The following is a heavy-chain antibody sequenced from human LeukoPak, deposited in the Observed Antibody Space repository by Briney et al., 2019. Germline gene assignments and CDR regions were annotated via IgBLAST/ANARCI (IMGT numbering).Heavy chain of an antibody. CDR1: GFTFSSYS. V-gene: IGHV3-48*04. Sequence: GGSLRLSCAASGFTFSSYSMNWVRQAPGKGLEWVSYISSSSSTIHYADSVKGRFTNSRDNAKNSLYLQMNSLRAEDTAVYYCARNPVGLLYPDAFDIWGQGTMVTVSS. CDR2: ISSSSSTI. D-gene: IGHD3-3*01. J-gene: IGHJ3*02. CDR3: ARNPVGLLYPDAFDI.